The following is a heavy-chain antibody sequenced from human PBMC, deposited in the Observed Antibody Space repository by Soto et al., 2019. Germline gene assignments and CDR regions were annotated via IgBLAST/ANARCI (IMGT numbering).Heavy chain of an antibody. CDR1: GYTFTNYA. V-gene: IGHV1-3*04. D-gene: IGHD3-22*01. CDR3: ARGGYLEHNFDF. CDR2: INTGNGNT. Sequence: ASVKVSCKASGYTFTNYAMHWVRQAPGQRLEWMGWINTGNGNTEYSQKFQGRVTITRDTSASAAYMGLSSLTSEDTAAYYCARGGYLEHNFDFWGQGTLVTVPQ. J-gene: IGHJ4*02.